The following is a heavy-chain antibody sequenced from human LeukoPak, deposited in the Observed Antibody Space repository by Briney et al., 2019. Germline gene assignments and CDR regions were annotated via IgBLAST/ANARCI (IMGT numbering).Heavy chain of an antibody. J-gene: IGHJ6*02. D-gene: IGHD3-9*01. CDR3: ARVPATGYYLYYYYYGMDV. V-gene: IGHV1-8*01. CDR2: MNPNSGST. CDR1: GYTFTSYD. Sequence: ASVKVSCKASGYTFTSYDINWVRQATGQGLEWMGWMNPNSGSTGYAQKFQGRVTMTRNTSISTAYMELSSLRSEDTAVYYCARVPATGYYLYYYYYGMDVWGQGTTVTVSS.